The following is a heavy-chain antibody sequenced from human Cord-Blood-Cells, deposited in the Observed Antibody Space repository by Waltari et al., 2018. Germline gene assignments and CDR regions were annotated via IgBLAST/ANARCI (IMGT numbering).Heavy chain of an antibody. CDR2: IYYSGST. V-gene: IGHV4-39*01. CDR1: GGSISSSSYY. D-gene: IGHD7-27*01. CDR3: ARHRLTGDRAFDI. J-gene: IGHJ3*02. Sequence: QLQLQESGPGLVKPSETLSLTCTVSGGSISSSSYYWGWIRQPPGKGLEWIGSIYYSGSTYYNPSLKSRVTISVDTSKNQFSLKLSSVTAADTAVYYCARHRLTGDRAFDIWGQGTMVTVSS.